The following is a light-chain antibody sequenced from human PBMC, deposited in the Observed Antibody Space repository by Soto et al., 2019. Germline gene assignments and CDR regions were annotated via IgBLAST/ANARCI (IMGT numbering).Light chain of an antibody. Sequence: DIQMTQSPSALSASVGDRVTITSRASRPISNYLNWYQQRPGKAPKLLIYVASVLQSGVPSRFSGGGYGTDVTLTIISLQPDDFAPYYCQQSYNTPRTFGQGTRLDIK. J-gene: IGKJ2*01. CDR1: RPISNY. CDR3: QQSYNTPRT. V-gene: IGKV1-39*01. CDR2: VAS.